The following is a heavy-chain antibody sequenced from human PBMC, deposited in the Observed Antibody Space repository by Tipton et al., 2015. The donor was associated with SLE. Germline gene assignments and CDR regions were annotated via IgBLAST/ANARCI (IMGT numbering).Heavy chain of an antibody. D-gene: IGHD3-3*01. J-gene: IGHJ6*04. CDR1: GGSISSSNW. Sequence: TLSLSCAVSGGSISSSNWWSWVRQPPGKGLEWIGEINHSGSANYNPSLKSRVTISVDTSKNQFSLQLSSATAADTAVYYCARLQYIFAGMDVWGKGTTVTVSS. CDR3: ARLQYIFAGMDV. CDR2: INHSGSA. V-gene: IGHV4-4*02.